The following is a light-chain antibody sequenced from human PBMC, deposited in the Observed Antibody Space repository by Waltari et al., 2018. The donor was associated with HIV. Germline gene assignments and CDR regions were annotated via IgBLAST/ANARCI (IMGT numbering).Light chain of an antibody. V-gene: IGLV1-47*01. CDR2: GSR. J-gene: IGLJ1*01. CDR1: GSDIGSNT. CDR3: AAWDDSLGGFV. Sequence: QSALTQSPSASAAPGRSLTISCAGTGSDIGSNTVFWFPKFPTSAPTLLIFGSRRRPSGVPDRFSASKSGTSASLVIGGLRTEDEADYYCAAWDDSLGGFVVGTGTKVTVL.